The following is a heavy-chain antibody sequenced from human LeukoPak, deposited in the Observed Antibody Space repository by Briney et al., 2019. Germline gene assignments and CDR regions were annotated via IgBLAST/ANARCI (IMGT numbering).Heavy chain of an antibody. D-gene: IGHD6-19*01. Sequence: SETLSLTCNVSGGSISSSSYYWGWIRQPPGKGLEWIGSIYYSGSTHYNPSLKSRVTISVDTSKNQLSLRSSSVTAADTAVYYCARHRFSSGWFALLNYFDPWGQGTLVTVSS. CDR3: ARHRFSSGWFALLNYFDP. CDR1: GGSISSSSYY. CDR2: IYYSGST. J-gene: IGHJ5*02. V-gene: IGHV4-39*01.